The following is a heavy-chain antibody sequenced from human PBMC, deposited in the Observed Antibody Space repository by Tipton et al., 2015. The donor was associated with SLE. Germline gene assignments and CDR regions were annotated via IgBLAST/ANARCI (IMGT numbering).Heavy chain of an antibody. V-gene: IGHV4-34*01. CDR2: INHSGST. Sequence: TLSLTCAVYGGSFSGYYWSWIRQPPGKGLEWIGEINHSGSTNYNPSLKSRVTISVDTSKNHFSLKLSSVTAADTAVYYCARGGGDPWYYYMDVWGKGTTVTVSS. D-gene: IGHD3-16*01. CDR3: ARGGGDPWYYYMDV. J-gene: IGHJ6*03. CDR1: GGSFSGYY.